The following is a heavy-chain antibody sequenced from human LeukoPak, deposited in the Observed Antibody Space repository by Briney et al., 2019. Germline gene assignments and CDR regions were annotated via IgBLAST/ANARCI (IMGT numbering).Heavy chain of an antibody. Sequence: ASVKVSCKASGYTFTGYYMHWVRQAPGQGLEWMGWTNPNSGGTNYAQKFQGWVTMTRDTSISTAYMELSRLRSDDTAVYYCARLAANNAFDIWGQGTMVTVSS. CDR2: TNPNSGGT. V-gene: IGHV1-2*04. J-gene: IGHJ3*02. CDR3: ARLAANNAFDI. CDR1: GYTFTGYY. D-gene: IGHD2-15*01.